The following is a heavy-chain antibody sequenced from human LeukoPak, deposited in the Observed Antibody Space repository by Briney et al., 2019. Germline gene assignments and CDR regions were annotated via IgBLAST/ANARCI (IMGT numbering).Heavy chain of an antibody. CDR1: GFTVSSNY. V-gene: IGHV3-53*01. D-gene: IGHD3-9*01. Sequence: PGGSLRLSCAASGFTVSSNYMSWVRQAPGKGLEWVSVIYSGGSTYYADSVKGRSTISRDNSKNTLYLQMNSLRAEDTAVYYCARTPVLRYFDWHPQDPIYFDYWGQGTLVTVSS. J-gene: IGHJ4*02. CDR2: IYSGGST. CDR3: ARTPVLRYFDWHPQDPIYFDY.